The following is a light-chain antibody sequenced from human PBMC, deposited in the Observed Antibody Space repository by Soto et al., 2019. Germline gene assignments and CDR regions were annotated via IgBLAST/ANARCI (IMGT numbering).Light chain of an antibody. Sequence: QSALTQPPSASGSPGQSVTVSCTGTSSDVGAYNYVTWYQQHPGKAPKVMIYEVNKRPSGVPDRFSGSKSGNTASLTVSGIQAEDEADYYCASFGGTYYVFGTGTKVTVL. J-gene: IGLJ1*01. CDR3: ASFGGTYYV. V-gene: IGLV2-8*01. CDR1: SSDVGAYNY. CDR2: EVN.